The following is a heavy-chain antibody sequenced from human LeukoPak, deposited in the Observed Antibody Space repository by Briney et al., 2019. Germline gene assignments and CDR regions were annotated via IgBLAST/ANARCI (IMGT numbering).Heavy chain of an antibody. D-gene: IGHD2/OR15-2a*01. CDR2: IYYSGST. CDR1: GGSISSYY. Sequence: SETLSLTCTVSGGSISSYYWSWIRQPPGKGLEWIGYIYYSGSTNYNPSLKSRVTISVDTSKNQFSLKLSSVTAADTAVYYCAAEGFYPLNWFDPWGQGTLVTVSS. J-gene: IGHJ5*02. CDR3: AAEGFYPLNWFDP. V-gene: IGHV4-59*08.